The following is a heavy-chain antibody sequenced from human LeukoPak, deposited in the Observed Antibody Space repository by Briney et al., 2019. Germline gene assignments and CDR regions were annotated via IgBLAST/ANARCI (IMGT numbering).Heavy chain of an antibody. V-gene: IGHV1-69*04. CDR1: GGTFSSYA. CDR3: AREGRYFDWSEDYYGMDV. D-gene: IGHD3-9*01. J-gene: IGHJ6*02. CDR2: IIPILGTA. Sequence: ASVKVSCKASGGTFSSYAISWVRQAPGQGLEWMGRIIPILGTANYAQKFQGRVTITADKSTSTAYMELSSLRSEDTAVYYCAREGRYFDWSEDYYGMDVWGQGTTVTVSS.